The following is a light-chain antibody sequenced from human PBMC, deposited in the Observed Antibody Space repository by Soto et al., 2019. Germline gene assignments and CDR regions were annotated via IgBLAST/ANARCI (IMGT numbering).Light chain of an antibody. V-gene: IGLV2-8*01. J-gene: IGLJ1*01. CDR3: SSFGGSNV. Sequence: QSALAQPPSASGSPGQSVTISCTGTSSDVGGYDYVSWYQQHPGKAPKLIIYEVNKRPSGVPDRFSGSKSGNTASLTVSGLQAEDEADYQCSSFGGSNVFGKGTKATVL. CDR2: EVN. CDR1: SSDVGGYDY.